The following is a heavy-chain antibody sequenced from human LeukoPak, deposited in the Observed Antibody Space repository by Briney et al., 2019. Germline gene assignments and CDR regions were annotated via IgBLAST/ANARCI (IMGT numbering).Heavy chain of an antibody. CDR1: GGSISSGSYY. CDR2: IYTSGST. V-gene: IGHV4-61*02. D-gene: IGHD3-10*01. J-gene: IGHJ4*02. CDR3: ARAYYYGSGSYGLDY. Sequence: SETLSLTCTVSGGSISSGSYYWSWIRQPAGKGLEWIGRIYTSGSTNYNPSLKSRVTISVDTSKNQFSLKLTSVTAADTAVYYCARAYYYGSGSYGLDYWGQGTLVTVSS.